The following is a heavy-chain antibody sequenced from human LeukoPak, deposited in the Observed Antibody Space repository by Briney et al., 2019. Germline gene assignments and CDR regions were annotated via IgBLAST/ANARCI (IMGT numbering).Heavy chain of an antibody. J-gene: IGHJ4*02. CDR1: GGSMSSYY. CDR2: IYYTGST. Sequence: PSETLSLTRTVSGGSMSSYYWSWIRQPPGKGLEWIGYIYYTGSTKYNPSLKSRVTISVDTSKNQFSLKLSSVTAADTAVYYCARAYSSSWYTLFGYWGQGTLVTVSS. V-gene: IGHV4-59*01. D-gene: IGHD6-13*01. CDR3: ARAYSSSWYTLFGY.